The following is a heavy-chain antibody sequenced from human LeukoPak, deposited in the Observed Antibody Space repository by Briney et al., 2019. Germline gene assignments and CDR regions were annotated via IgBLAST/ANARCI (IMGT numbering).Heavy chain of an antibody. Sequence: GGSLRLSCAASGFTFSAYGMSWVRQAPGKGLEWVSGISDSGGRAHYADSVKGRFTISRDNSKNTLSLEMNSLRVEDTAVYYCAKDDYGNPGSWGQGTLVTVS. CDR3: AKDDYGNPGS. D-gene: IGHD4-11*01. V-gene: IGHV3-23*01. CDR2: ISDSGGRA. CDR1: GFTFSAYG. J-gene: IGHJ4*02.